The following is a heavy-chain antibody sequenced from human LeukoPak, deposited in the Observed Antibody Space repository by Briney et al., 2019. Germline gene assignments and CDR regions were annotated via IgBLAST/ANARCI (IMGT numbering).Heavy chain of an antibody. V-gene: IGHV4-61*01. D-gene: IGHD6-13*01. Sequence: SETLSLTCTVSGGSISSSSYYWGWIRQPPGKGLEWIGYIYYSGSTNYNPSLKSRVTISVDTSKNQLSLKLSSVTAADTAVYYCARDSAYSSSWYLAFDIWGQGTMVTVSS. J-gene: IGHJ3*02. CDR2: IYYSGST. CDR3: ARDSAYSSSWYLAFDI. CDR1: GGSISSSSYY.